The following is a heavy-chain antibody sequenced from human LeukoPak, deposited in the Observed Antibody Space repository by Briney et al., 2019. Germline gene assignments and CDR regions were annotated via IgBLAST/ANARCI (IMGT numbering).Heavy chain of an antibody. Sequence: PGRSLRLSCAASGFTFSSYAMHWVRQAPGKGLEWVAVIWYGGSNKYYADSVKGRFTISRDNSKNTLYLQMNSLRAEDTAVYYCASSTSDAFDIWGQGTMVTVSS. CDR1: GFTFSSYA. CDR3: ASSTSDAFDI. J-gene: IGHJ3*02. V-gene: IGHV3-30*04. CDR2: IWYGGSNK.